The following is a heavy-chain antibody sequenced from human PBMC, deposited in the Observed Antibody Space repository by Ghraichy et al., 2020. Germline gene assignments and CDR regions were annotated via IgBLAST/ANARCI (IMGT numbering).Heavy chain of an antibody. CDR3: AREYTAMGIFDY. J-gene: IGHJ4*02. V-gene: IGHV3-7*03. CDR1: GFPFVSYW. CDR2: IKQEGSEK. Sequence: GGSLRLSCAPSGFPFVSYWMIWARQSPGKGREWVDNIKQEGSEKNYVDSVKGRFTISRDNAKNSLYVQMNSLRAEDTAVYYCAREYTAMGIFDYWGQGTLVTVSS. D-gene: IGHD5-18*01.